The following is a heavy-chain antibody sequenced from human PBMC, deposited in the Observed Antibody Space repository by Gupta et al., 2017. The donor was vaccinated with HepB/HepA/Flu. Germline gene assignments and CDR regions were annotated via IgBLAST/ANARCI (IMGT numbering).Heavy chain of an antibody. CDR1: GGSMSTMSSYY. CDR3: ASADNKHYFDY. CDR2: IYYTGST. V-gene: IGHV4-61*01. D-gene: IGHD1-1*01. J-gene: IGHJ4*02. Sequence: QVQLQESGPGLVKPSETLSLTCTVSGGSMSTMSSYYWSWIRQPPGKGLEWIGYIYYTGSTNYIPSLESRVTISVDTSKNQFSLTLMYVTAADTAVYSCASADNKHYFDYWGQGTLVTVSS.